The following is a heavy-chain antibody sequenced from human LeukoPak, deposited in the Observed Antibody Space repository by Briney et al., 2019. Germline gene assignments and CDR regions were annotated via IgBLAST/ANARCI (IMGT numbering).Heavy chain of an antibody. CDR2: IYYSGSI. Sequence: SETLSLTCTVSGGSISSYYWSWIRQPPGKGLEWIGYIYYSGSINYNPSLKSRVTISVDTSKNQFALKLSSVTAADTAVYYCARQLGSYFDYWGQGTLVTVSS. CDR3: ARQLGSYFDY. V-gene: IGHV4-59*01. J-gene: IGHJ4*02. CDR1: GGSISSYY. D-gene: IGHD7-27*01.